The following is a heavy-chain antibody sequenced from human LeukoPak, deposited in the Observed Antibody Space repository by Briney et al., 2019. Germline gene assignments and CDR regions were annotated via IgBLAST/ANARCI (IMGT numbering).Heavy chain of an antibody. V-gene: IGHV1-18*01. CDR2: ISAYSGNT. J-gene: IGHJ4*02. CDR3: ARDRSRTYFNY. D-gene: IGHD3-10*01. Sequence: ASVKVSCKASGYTFTSYGISWVRQAPGQGLEWMGWISAYSGNTNYAQKLQGRVTMTTNTSTSTAYMELRSLRSDDTAVYYCARDRSRTYFNYWGQGTLVTVSS. CDR1: GYTFTSYG.